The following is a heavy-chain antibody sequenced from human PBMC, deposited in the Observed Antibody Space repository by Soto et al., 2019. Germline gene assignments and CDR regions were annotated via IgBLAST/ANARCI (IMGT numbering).Heavy chain of an antibody. CDR2: IGKGGDT. CDR3: VRDPAGHGMDV. D-gene: IGHD6-19*01. J-gene: IGHJ6*02. CDR1: GFTFSRYD. Sequence: EVQLVESGGDLVQPGGSLRLSCAASGFTFSRYDMQWVRQVTGKGLEWVSSIGKGGDTYYADSVKGRFTISRENAKNSLYLQMSSLSAGDTAVYYCVRDPAGHGMDVWGQGTTVTVS. V-gene: IGHV3-13*01.